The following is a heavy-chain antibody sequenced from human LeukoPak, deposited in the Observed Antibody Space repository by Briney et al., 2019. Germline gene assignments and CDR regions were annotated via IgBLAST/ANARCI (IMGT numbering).Heavy chain of an antibody. Sequence: PGGSLRLSCAASGFTFSSYGMSWVRQAPGKGLEWVSAISGSGGSTYYADSVKGRFTISRDNSKNTLYLQMNSLRAEDTAVYYCASDLPGDGGSGRKSDAFDIWGQGTMVTVSS. CDR1: GFTFSSYG. V-gene: IGHV3-23*01. J-gene: IGHJ3*02. CDR3: ASDLPGDGGSGRKSDAFDI. D-gene: IGHD6-25*01. CDR2: ISGSGGST.